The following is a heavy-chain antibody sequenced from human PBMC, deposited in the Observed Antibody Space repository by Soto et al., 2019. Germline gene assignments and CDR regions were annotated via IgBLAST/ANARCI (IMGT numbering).Heavy chain of an antibody. Sequence: PSETLSLTCTVSGGSISSGGYYWSWIRQHPGKGLEWIGYIYYSGSTYYNPSLKSRVTISVDTSKNQFSLKLSSVTAADTAVYYCARTSRSTVSTFDYWGQGTLVTVSS. V-gene: IGHV4-31*03. D-gene: IGHD4-17*01. J-gene: IGHJ4*02. CDR3: ARTSRSTVSTFDY. CDR1: GGSISSGGYY. CDR2: IYYSGST.